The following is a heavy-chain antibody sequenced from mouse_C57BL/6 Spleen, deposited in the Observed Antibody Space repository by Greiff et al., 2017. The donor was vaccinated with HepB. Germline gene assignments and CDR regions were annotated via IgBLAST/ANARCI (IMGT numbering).Heavy chain of an antibody. V-gene: IGHV1-61*01. CDR1: GYTFTSYW. D-gene: IGHD2-3*01. CDR2: IYPSDSET. Sequence: VQLQQPGAELVRPGSSVKLSCKASGYTFTSYWMDWVKQRPGQGLEWIGNIYPSDSETHYNQKFKDKATLTVDKSSSTAYMQLSSLTSEDSAVYYCARGRWLLRDYWGQGTTLTVSS. J-gene: IGHJ2*01. CDR3: ARGRWLLRDY.